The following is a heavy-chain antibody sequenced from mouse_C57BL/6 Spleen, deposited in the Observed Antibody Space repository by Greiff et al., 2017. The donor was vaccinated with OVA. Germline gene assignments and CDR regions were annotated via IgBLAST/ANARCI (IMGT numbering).Heavy chain of an antibody. D-gene: IGHD1-1*01. CDR1: GFTFSSYA. V-gene: IGHV5-9-1*02. CDR3: TRVNYGSSFFDY. J-gene: IGHJ2*01. Sequence: EVKVEESGEGLVKPGGSLKLSCAASGFTFSSYAMSWVRQTPEKRLEWVAYISSGGDYIYYADTVKGRFTISRDNARNTLYLQMSSLKSEDTAMYYCTRVNYGSSFFDYWGQGTTLTVSS. CDR2: ISSGGDYI.